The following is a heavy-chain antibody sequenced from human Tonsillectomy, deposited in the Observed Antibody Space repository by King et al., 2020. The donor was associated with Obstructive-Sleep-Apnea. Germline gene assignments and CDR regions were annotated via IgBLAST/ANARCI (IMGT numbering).Heavy chain of an antibody. CDR1: GFTFDDYA. CDR3: VKDFSPGGAAYYYGMDV. J-gene: IGHJ6*02. V-gene: IGHV3-9*01. Sequence: EVQLVESGGGLVQPGRSLRLSCAASGFTFDDYAIHWVRQAPGKGLEWVSGISWNSGSIGYADSVKGRFTISRDNAKNSLYLQMNSLRAEDTAWYYCVKDFSPGGAAYYYGMDVWGQGTTVTVSS. D-gene: IGHD6-25*01. CDR2: ISWNSGSI.